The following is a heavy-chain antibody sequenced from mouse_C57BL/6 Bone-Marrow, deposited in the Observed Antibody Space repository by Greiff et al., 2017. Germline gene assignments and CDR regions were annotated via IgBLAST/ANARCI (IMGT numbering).Heavy chain of an antibody. V-gene: IGHV1-19*01. CDR1: GYTFTDYY. Sequence: EVQRVESGPVLVKPGASVKMSCKASGYTFTDYYMNWVKQSHGKSLEWIGVINPYNGGTSYNQKFKGKATLTVDKSSSTAYMEHSLTSEDSAVYYCAREGGSSPWYFDVWGTGTTVTVSS. D-gene: IGHD1-1*01. CDR2: INPYNGGT. J-gene: IGHJ1*03. CDR3: AREGGSSPWYFDV.